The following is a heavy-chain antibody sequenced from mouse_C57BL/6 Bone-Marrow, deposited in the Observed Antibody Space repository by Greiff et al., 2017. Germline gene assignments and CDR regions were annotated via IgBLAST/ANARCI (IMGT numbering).Heavy chain of an antibody. D-gene: IGHD1-1*01. CDR1: GFTFSSYG. CDR3: ARRGVVATPYWYFDV. CDR2: ISSGGSYT. V-gene: IGHV5-6*01. J-gene: IGHJ1*03. Sequence: DVHLVESGGDLVKPGGSLKLSCAASGFTFSSYGMSWVRQTPDKRLEWVATISSGGSYTYYPDSVKGRFTISRDNAKNTLYLQMSSLKSEDTAMYYCARRGVVATPYWYFDVWGTGTTVTVSS.